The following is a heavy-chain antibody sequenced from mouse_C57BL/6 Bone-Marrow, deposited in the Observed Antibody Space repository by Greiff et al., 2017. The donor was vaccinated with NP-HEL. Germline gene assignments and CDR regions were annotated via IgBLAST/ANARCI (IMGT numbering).Heavy chain of an antibody. CDR3: TRSKGY. CDR1: GYTFTDYD. J-gene: IGHJ2*01. Sequence: VQLQQSGAELVRPGASVTLSCKASGYTFTDYDMHWVKQTPVHGLEWIGAIDPETGGTAYNQKFKGKAILTADKSSSTSYMELRGLTSENSGVSYCTRSKGYWGQGTTLTVSS. CDR2: IDPETGGT. V-gene: IGHV1-15*01.